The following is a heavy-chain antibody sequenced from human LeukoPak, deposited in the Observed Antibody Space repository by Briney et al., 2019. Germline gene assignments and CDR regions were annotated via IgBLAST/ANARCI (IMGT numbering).Heavy chain of an antibody. CDR1: DFPFIGYT. CDR3: ARESRITMVRGPPVGLDY. CDR2: IPYDGSQN. J-gene: IGHJ4*02. Sequence: PGGSLRLSCAASDFPFIGYTMHWVRQAPGKGLEWVAGIPYDGSQNSYADSVKGRFSISRDNSKSALYLQLSSLRPDDTAVYYCARESRITMVRGPPVGLDYWGQGTLVTVSS. D-gene: IGHD3-10*01. V-gene: IGHV3-30*04.